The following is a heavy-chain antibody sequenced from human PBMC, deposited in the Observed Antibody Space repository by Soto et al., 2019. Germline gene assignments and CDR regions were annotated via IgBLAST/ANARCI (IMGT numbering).Heavy chain of an antibody. CDR1: GFTFSNAW. J-gene: IGHJ4*02. Sequence: GGSLRLSCAASGFTFSNAWMSWVRQAPGKGLEWVGRIKSKTDGGTTDYAAPVKGRFTISRDDSKNTLYLQMNSLKTEDTAVYYCTTASGYYWAHFGYWGQGTLVTVSS. CDR2: IKSKTDGGTT. CDR3: TTASGYYWAHFGY. D-gene: IGHD3-22*01. V-gene: IGHV3-15*01.